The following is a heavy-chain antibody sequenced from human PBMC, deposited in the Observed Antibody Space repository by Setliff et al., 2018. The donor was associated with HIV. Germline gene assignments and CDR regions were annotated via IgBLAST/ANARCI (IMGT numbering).Heavy chain of an antibody. CDR1: GYTFTSNCD. D-gene: IGHD3-10*01. CDR2: INSNTGNP. CDR3: ARGLMSYPSGTLDYYYMDV. J-gene: IGHJ6*03. Sequence: ASVKVSCKASGYTFTSNCDVNWVRLAAGQGLEWMGLINSNTGNPTYAQGFTGRFVFSLYTSVNTAYLQIISLTAEDTAVYYCARGLMSYPSGTLDYYYMDVWGQGTLVTVSS. V-gene: IGHV7-4-1*02.